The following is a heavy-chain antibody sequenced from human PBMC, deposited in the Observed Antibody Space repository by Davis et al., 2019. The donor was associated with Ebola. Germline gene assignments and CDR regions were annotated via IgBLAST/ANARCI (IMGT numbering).Heavy chain of an antibody. CDR2: ISDSGGST. D-gene: IGHD3-22*01. CDR3: ARGDYYDSSGSYIDAFDV. V-gene: IGHV3-23*01. CDR1: GFTFSSSA. Sequence: GESLKISCAASGFTFSSSAMSWVRQAPGKGLEWVSAISDSGGSTYYADSVKGRFTISRDNSKNTLYLQMNSLRAEDTAVYYCARGDYYDSSGSYIDAFDVWGQGTMVTVSS. J-gene: IGHJ3*01.